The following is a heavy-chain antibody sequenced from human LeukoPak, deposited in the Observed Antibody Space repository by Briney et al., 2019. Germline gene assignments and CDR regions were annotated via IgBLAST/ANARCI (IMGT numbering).Heavy chain of an antibody. D-gene: IGHD4-17*01. CDR2: IIPIFGTA. CDR1: GGTFSSYA. J-gene: IGHJ4*02. CDR3: ARLRVDYGDYARQGSY. Sequence: SVKVSCKASGGTFSSYAISWVRQAPGQGLEWMGRIIPIFGTANYAQKFQGRVTITTDESTSIAYMELSSLRSEDTAVYYCARLRVDYGDYARQGSYWGQGTLVTVSS. V-gene: IGHV1-69*05.